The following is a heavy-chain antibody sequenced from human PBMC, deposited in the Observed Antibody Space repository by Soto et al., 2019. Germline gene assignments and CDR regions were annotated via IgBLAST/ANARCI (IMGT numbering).Heavy chain of an antibody. V-gene: IGHV4-61*01. CDR1: DGSVSSGSYY. CDR2: IYSSGST. J-gene: IGHJ4*02. Sequence: PSETLSLTCTVSDGSVSSGSYYWTWIRQPPGKGLEWIGYIYSSGSTLYNPSLKSRVIISVDTSMNQFSLKLSSVTAADTAVYYCARDSLALFDSWAQGTLVPVSS. CDR3: ARDSLALFDS. D-gene: IGHD5-12*01.